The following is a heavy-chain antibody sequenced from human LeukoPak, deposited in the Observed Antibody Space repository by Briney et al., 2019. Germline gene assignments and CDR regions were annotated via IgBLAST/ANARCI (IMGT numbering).Heavy chain of an antibody. V-gene: IGHV3-23*01. CDR3: AKAPNYDFWSGYDPFDP. J-gene: IGHJ5*02. D-gene: IGHD3-3*01. Sequence: GGSLRLSCAASGFTFSSYAMSWVRQAPGKGLEWVSAINGSGGSTYYADSVKGRFTISRDNSKNTLYLRMNSLRAEDTAVYYCAKAPNYDFWSGYDPFDPWGQGTLVTVSS. CDR1: GFTFSSYA. CDR2: INGSGGST.